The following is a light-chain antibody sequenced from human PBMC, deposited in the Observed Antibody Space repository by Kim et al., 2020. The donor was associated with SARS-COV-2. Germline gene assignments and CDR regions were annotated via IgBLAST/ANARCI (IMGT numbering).Light chain of an antibody. Sequence: PGERATLSCRASQSVSSSYLAWYQQKPGQAPRLLIYAASSRATAIPDRFSGSGSGTDFTLTISRLEPEDFAVYYCQQYGSLPPKYTFGQGTKLEI. J-gene: IGKJ2*01. CDR1: QSVSSSY. CDR3: QQYGSLPPKYT. V-gene: IGKV3-20*01. CDR2: AAS.